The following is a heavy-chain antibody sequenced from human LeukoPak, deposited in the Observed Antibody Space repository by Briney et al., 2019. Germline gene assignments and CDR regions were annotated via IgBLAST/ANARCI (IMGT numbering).Heavy chain of an antibody. J-gene: IGHJ6*03. Sequence: ASVKVSCKASGYTFTSYGINWVRQAPGQGLEWMGWIRVYNGNTNYAQKLQGRATMTTDTSTSTAYMELRSLRSDDTAVYYCARGPGGRSGYYYYYYMDVWGKGTTVTVSS. D-gene: IGHD2-15*01. CDR3: ARGPGGRSGYYYYYYMDV. CDR1: GYTFTSYG. CDR2: IRVYNGNT. V-gene: IGHV1-18*01.